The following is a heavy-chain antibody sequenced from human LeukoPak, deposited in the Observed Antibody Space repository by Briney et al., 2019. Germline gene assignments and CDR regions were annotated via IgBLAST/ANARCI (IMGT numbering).Heavy chain of an antibody. J-gene: IGHJ4*02. CDR2: IYSGGST. V-gene: IGHV3-53*01. CDR1: GFIVSRNY. CDR3: ASIVGTTQPDY. D-gene: IGHD1-26*01. Sequence: GGSLRLSCAASGFIVSRNYMAWVRQAPGKGLEWISIIYSGGSTYYADSVKGRFTISRDNPKNTLFLQMNSLRAEDTAVYYCASIVGTTQPDYWGQGTLVTVSS.